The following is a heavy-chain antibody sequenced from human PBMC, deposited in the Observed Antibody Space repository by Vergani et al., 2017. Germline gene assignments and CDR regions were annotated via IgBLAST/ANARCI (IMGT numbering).Heavy chain of an antibody. CDR2: IFYSGTT. Sequence: QVQLQESGPGVVKPSQTLSLTCAVSGGSISSGDHCWTWIRQRPGKGLEWIGYIFYSGTTYDNPSLRSRLTISVDPSQNQFSLKLRSVTAADTAGYYCARVDTQVPATSHFYYMDVWGKGTTVVVSS. CDR3: ARVDTQVPATSHFYYMDV. D-gene: IGHD6-25*01. CDR1: GGSISSGDHC. V-gene: IGHV4-31*11. J-gene: IGHJ6*03.